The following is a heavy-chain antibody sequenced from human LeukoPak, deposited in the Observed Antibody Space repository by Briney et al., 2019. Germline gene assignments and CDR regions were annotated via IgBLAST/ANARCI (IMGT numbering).Heavy chain of an antibody. CDR1: GFTFSSYG. Sequence: GGSLRLSCAASGFTFSSYGMHWVRQAPGKGLEWVAVISYDGSNKYYADSVKGRFTISRDNAKHSLYLQMNSLRAEDTAVYYCARARRLVATPYDYWGQGTLVTVSS. J-gene: IGHJ4*02. CDR2: ISYDGSNK. D-gene: IGHD5-12*01. CDR3: ARARRLVATPYDY. V-gene: IGHV3-30*03.